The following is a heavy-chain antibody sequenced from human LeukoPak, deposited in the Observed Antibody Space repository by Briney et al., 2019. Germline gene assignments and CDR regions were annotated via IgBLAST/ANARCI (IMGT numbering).Heavy chain of an antibody. D-gene: IGHD3-3*01. CDR3: ARGQEWYNWFDP. CDR2: INPNSGGT. Sequence: GASVKVSCKASGYTFTGYYIHWLRQAPGQGLEWMGWINPNSGGTKYAQKFQDRVTMTRDTSISTAYMELSRLRSDDTAVYYCARGQEWYNWFDPWGRGTLVTVSS. V-gene: IGHV1-2*02. CDR1: GYTFTGYY. J-gene: IGHJ5*02.